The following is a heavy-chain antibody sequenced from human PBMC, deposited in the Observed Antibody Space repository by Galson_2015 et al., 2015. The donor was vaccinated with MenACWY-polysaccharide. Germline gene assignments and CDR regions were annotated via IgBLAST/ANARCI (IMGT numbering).Heavy chain of an antibody. Sequence: SLRLSCAASGFTFSSYWMHWVRQAPGKGLVWVSRINSDGSSTSYADSVKGRFTISRDNAKNTLYLQMNSLRAEDTAVYYCARGGIVGATIDYYYYGMDVWGQGTTVTVSS. CDR2: INSDGSST. V-gene: IGHV3-74*01. J-gene: IGHJ6*02. CDR1: GFTFSSYW. D-gene: IGHD1-26*01. CDR3: ARGGIVGATIDYYYYGMDV.